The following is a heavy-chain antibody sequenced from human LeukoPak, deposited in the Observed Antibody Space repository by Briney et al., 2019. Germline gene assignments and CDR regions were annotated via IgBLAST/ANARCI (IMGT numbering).Heavy chain of an antibody. CDR2: IYYSGTT. D-gene: IGHD1-26*01. J-gene: IGHJ4*02. Sequence: SETLSLTCTVSGGSVSTNNYYWGWIRQPPGKGLEWIGSIYYSGTTYYNPSLKSRLTISVDTSKNQFSLKLSSVTAADTAVYYCAVLQSGSYYGSGSYYGIDYWGQGTLVTVSS. V-gene: IGHV4-39*01. CDR1: GGSVSTNNYY. CDR3: AVLQSGSYYGSGSYYGIDY.